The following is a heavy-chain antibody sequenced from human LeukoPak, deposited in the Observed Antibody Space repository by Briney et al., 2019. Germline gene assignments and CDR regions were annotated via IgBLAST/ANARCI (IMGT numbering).Heavy chain of an antibody. J-gene: IGHJ4*02. CDR2: IKQDGSDK. Sequence: GGSLRLSCAASGFTFSTYWMSWVRQAPGKGLGWVANIKQDGSDKYYVDSVKGRFTISRDNAKNSLFLQMNSLRAEDTAVYYCARVRCSGNSCFPDYWGQGTLVTVSS. CDR1: GFTFSTYW. D-gene: IGHD2-15*01. CDR3: ARVRCSGNSCFPDY. V-gene: IGHV3-7*01.